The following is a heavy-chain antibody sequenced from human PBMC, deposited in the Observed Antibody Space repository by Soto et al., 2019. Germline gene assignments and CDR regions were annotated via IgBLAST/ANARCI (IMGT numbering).Heavy chain of an antibody. J-gene: IGHJ6*01. CDR1: GFTVSSNY. D-gene: IGHD2-21*02. CDR3: ARMGDFNYCYFYGKDG. V-gene: IGHV3-53*01. Sequence: GGPLSLSCAASGFTVSSNYMSWVRQAPGKGLEWVSVIYSGGSTYYADSVKGRFTISRDNSKNTLYLQMNSLRAEDTAVYYCARMGDFNYCYFYGKDGWGQATTVTVSP. CDR2: IYSGGST.